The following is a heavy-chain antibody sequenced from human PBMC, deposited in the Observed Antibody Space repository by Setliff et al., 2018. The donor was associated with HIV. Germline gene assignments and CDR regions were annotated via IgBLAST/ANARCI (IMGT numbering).Heavy chain of an antibody. CDR1: GYTFSQYA. CDR2: INTGNENT. D-gene: IGHD1-26*01. V-gene: IGHV1-3*04. Sequence: ASVKVSCKASGYTFSQYALHWVRQAPGQRLEWMGWINTGNENTRYSQKFQGRVSIIRDTSANTAYMELTNPRSDDSAIYYCARVSGGRPGNYYYAMDVWGQGTTVTVSS. CDR3: ARVSGGRPGNYYYAMDV. J-gene: IGHJ6*02.